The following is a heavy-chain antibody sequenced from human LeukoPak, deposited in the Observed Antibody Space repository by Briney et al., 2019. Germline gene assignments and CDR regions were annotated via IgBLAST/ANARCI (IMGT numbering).Heavy chain of an antibody. CDR2: INHSGST. D-gene: IGHD6-13*01. CDR3: ARGRDSSSWRDAFDI. V-gene: IGHV4-34*01. J-gene: IGHJ3*02. Sequence: SETLSLTCAVYGGSFSGYYWSWIRQPPGKGLEWIGEINHSGSTNYNPSRKSRVTISVDTSKNQFSLKLSSVTAADTAVYYCARGRDSSSWRDAFDIWGQGTMVTVSS. CDR1: GGSFSGYY.